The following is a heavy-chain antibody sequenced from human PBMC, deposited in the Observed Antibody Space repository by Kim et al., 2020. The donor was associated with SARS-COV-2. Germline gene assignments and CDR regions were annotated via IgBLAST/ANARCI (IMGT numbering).Heavy chain of an antibody. D-gene: IGHD3-10*01. Sequence: GGSLRLSCAASGFTFSDYYMSWIRQAPGKGLEWVSYISSSGSTIYYADSVKGRFTISRDNAKNSLYLQMNSLRAEDTAVYYCARDLQTMVRGVIMSNYYYYYGMDVWGQGTTVTVSS. CDR3: ARDLQTMVRGVIMSNYYYYYGMDV. CDR2: ISSSGSTI. J-gene: IGHJ6*02. CDR1: GFTFSDYY. V-gene: IGHV3-11*01.